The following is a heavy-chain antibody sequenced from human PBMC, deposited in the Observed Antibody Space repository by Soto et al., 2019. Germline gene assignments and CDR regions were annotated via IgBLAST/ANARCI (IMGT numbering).Heavy chain of an antibody. Sequence: GGSLRLSCSTSGFTLGYYGMSWFRQSPGKGLEWVGFIRSKAFGGTTEYAASVNGRFTISRDDSKSIAHLQMNSLKTEDTALYYCNRGISGSFTTLDSWGQGTLVTVSS. CDR2: IRSKAFGGTT. CDR3: NRGISGSFTTLDS. J-gene: IGHJ4*02. CDR1: GFTLGYYG. V-gene: IGHV3-49*03. D-gene: IGHD1-26*01.